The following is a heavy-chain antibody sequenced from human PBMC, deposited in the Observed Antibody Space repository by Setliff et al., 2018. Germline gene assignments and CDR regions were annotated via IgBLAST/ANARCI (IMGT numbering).Heavy chain of an antibody. Sequence: ASVKVSCKASGYTFTTYAISWMRQAPGQGLEWMGWINTNTGNPSYAQGFTGRFVFSLDTSVSTAYLQIYSLKAEDTAVYYCARASRFGTAIYKGDYYMDVWGNGTTVTVSS. CDR2: INTNTGNP. CDR1: GYTFTTYA. V-gene: IGHV7-4-1*01. J-gene: IGHJ6*03. CDR3: ARASRFGTAIYKGDYYMDV. D-gene: IGHD2-21*02.